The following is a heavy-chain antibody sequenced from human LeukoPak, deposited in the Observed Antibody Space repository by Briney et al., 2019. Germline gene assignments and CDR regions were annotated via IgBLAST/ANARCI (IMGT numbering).Heavy chain of an antibody. CDR1: GYTFINYG. J-gene: IGHJ3*02. D-gene: IGHD1-26*01. Sequence: ASVKVSCKASGYTFINYGLTWVRQAPGQGFHWMGWISAYTGSTNYAQKFQGRVTMPTDPSTSTAYMELRSLTSNDTAVYYCARTVGATGAFDIWGQGTMVIVSS. CDR3: ARTVGATGAFDI. CDR2: ISAYTGST. V-gene: IGHV1-18*01.